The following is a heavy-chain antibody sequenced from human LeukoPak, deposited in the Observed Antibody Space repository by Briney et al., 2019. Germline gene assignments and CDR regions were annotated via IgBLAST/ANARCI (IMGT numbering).Heavy chain of an antibody. J-gene: IGHJ6*03. CDR1: GFTLSGNG. CDR3: ASKYYYYYMDV. Sequence: GGPLSSSGEAPGFTLSGNGCNWSGQAPGRGWEWVAFIRYDGSNKYYADSVKGRFTISRDNSKNTLYLQMNSLRAEDTAVYYCASKYYYYYMDVWGKGTTVTVSS. V-gene: IGHV3-30*02. CDR2: IRYDGSNK.